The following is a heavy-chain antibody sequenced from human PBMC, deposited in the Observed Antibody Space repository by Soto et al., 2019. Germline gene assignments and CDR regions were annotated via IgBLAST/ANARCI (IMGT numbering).Heavy chain of an antibody. CDR1: GFTFSTYA. V-gene: IGHV3-33*01. J-gene: IGHJ4*02. D-gene: IGHD2-21*01. CDR3: ARDQSFRTRVPLYYFAS. Sequence: LRLSCAASGFTFSTYAMHWVRQAPGKGLEWVAVIWYDGSKKYYANSVKGRFTISRDNSKNTLHLQMNSLRSEDTAVYYCARDQSFRTRVPLYYFASWGQGILVTVSS. CDR2: IWYDGSKK.